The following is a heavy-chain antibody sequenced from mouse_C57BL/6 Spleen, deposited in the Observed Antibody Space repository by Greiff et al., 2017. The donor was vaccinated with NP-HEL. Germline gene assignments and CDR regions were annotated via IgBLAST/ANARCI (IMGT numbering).Heavy chain of an antibody. V-gene: IGHV14-1*01. J-gene: IGHJ3*01. CDR2: IDPEDGDT. Sequence: VHVKQSGAELVRPGASVKLSCTASGFNIKDYYMHWVKQRPEQGLEWIGRIDPEDGDTEYAPKFQGKATMTADTSSNTAYLQLSSLTSEDTAVYYCFSYDYDGGAYWGQGTLVTVSA. CDR3: FSYDYDGGAY. CDR1: GFNIKDYY. D-gene: IGHD2-4*01.